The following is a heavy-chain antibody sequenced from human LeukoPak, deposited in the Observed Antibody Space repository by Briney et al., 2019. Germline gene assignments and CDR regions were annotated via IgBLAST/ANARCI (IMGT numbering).Heavy chain of an antibody. D-gene: IGHD4-17*01. Sequence: GGSLRLSCAAPGFTLSSFWMHWVRQAPGKGLVWVSRVNGDGSSTTYADSVKGRFTISRDSAKNTVYLQMNSLRAEDTAVYYCARPQHGDLYAFDIWGHGTMVTVSS. CDR1: GFTLSSFW. CDR2: VNGDGSST. V-gene: IGHV3-74*01. CDR3: ARPQHGDLYAFDI. J-gene: IGHJ3*02.